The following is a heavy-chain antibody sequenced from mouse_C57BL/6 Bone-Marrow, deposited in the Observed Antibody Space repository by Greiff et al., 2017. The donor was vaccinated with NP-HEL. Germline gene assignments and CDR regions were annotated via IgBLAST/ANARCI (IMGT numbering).Heavy chain of an antibody. CDR3: ARQTVVAHYYAMDY. CDR2: ISNGGGST. CDR1: GFTFSDYY. V-gene: IGHV5-12*01. Sequence: DVKLVESGGGLVQPGGSLKLSCAASGFTFSDYYMYWVRQTPEKRLEWVAYISNGGGSTYYPDTVKGRFTISRDNAKNTLYLQMSRLKSEDTAMYYCARQTVVAHYYAMDYWGQGTSVTVSS. J-gene: IGHJ4*01. D-gene: IGHD1-1*01.